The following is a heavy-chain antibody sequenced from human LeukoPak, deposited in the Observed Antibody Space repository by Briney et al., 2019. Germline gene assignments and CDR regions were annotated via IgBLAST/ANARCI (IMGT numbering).Heavy chain of an antibody. Sequence: GGSLRLSCAASGFTFGDYGMSWVRQASGKGLEWVSGINWNGGSTGYADSVKGRFTISRDNAKNSLYLQMNSLRAEDTALYYCARVIRGSSPNAYYYYMDVWGKGTTVTVSS. CDR1: GFTFGDYG. CDR2: INWNGGST. J-gene: IGHJ6*03. CDR3: ARVIRGSSPNAYYYYMDV. V-gene: IGHV3-20*04. D-gene: IGHD6-13*01.